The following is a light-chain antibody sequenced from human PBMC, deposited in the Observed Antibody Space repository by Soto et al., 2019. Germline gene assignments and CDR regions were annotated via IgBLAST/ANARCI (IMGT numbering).Light chain of an antibody. Sequence: QSVLTQPPSASGTPGQRVTITCSGRSSNIGRNTVNWYQQLPGTAPKVLIYSNNQRPSGVPDRLSGSKSGTSASLAICGLQSEDEADDYCAAWDDSLNAVVFGGGTKVTVL. V-gene: IGLV1-44*01. J-gene: IGLJ2*01. CDR3: AAWDDSLNAVV. CDR1: SSNIGRNT. CDR2: SNN.